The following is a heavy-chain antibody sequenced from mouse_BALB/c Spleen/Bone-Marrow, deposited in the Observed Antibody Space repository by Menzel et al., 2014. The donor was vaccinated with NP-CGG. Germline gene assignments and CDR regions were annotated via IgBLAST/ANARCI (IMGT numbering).Heavy chain of an antibody. CDR2: ISYSGST. J-gene: IGHJ2*01. CDR3: ARLGGYGPYFDY. Sequence: EVKLVESGPSLVKPSQTLSLTCSVTGDSITSGYWNWIRKFPGNKLEYMGYISYSGSTYFNPSLKSRISTTRDTSKNQYYLQLNSVTTEDTATYYCARLGGYGPYFDYWGQGTTLTVSS. V-gene: IGHV3-8*02. CDR1: GDSITSGY. D-gene: IGHD1-1*02.